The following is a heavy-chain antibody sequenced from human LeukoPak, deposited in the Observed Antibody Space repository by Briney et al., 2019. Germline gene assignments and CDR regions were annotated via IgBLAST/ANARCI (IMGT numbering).Heavy chain of an antibody. CDR3: ARESAYGYYSYMDV. D-gene: IGHD3-10*01. V-gene: IGHV4-59*01. CDR1: GGSFSGYY. J-gene: IGHJ6*03. CDR2: IYYSGTT. Sequence: SETLSLTCAVYGGSFSGYYWSWIRQPPGKGLEWIGYIYYSGTTNYNPSLTSRVTISVDTSKNQFSLNLTSVTAADTAMYYCARESAYGYYSYMDVWGKGTTVTISS.